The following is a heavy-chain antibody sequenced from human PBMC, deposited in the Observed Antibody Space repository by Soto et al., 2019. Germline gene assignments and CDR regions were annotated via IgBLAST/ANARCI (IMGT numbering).Heavy chain of an antibody. CDR1: GGTFSSYA. J-gene: IGHJ6*02. V-gene: IGHV1-69*13. Sequence: SVKVSCKASGGTFSSYAISWVRQAPGQGLEWMGGIIPIFGTANYAQKFQGRVTITADESTSTAYMELSSLRSEDTAVYYCARGGYCSSTSCPDSPYYYYYGMDVWGQGTTVTVSS. CDR2: IIPIFGTA. CDR3: ARGGYCSSTSCPDSPYYYYYGMDV. D-gene: IGHD2-2*01.